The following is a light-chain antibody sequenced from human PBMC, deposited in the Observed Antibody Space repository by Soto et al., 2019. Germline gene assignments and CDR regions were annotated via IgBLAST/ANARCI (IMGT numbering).Light chain of an antibody. J-gene: IGKJ1*01. CDR3: QQYNNWPPSWT. CDR2: GAS. V-gene: IGKV3-15*01. CDR1: QSVSSN. Sequence: EIVMTQSPATLSVSPGERATLSCRASQSVSSNLAWYQQKPGQAPRLLIYGASTRATGIPARFSGSGSGTEFTLPISTLQSEDFPVYYCQQYNNWPPSWTFGQGTKGDI.